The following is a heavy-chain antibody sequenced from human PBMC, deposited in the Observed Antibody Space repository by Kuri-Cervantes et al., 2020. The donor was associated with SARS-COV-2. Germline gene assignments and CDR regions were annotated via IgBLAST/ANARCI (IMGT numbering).Heavy chain of an antibody. D-gene: IGHD6-13*01. CDR2: INHSGST. J-gene: IGHJ6*02. V-gene: IGHV4-39*07. CDR3: AREGTSSSWYRYYYYYGMDV. Sequence: SETLSLTCTVSGGSISSSSYYWGWIRQPPGKGLEWIGEINHSGSTNYNPSLKSRVTISVDTSKNQFSLKLSSVTAADTAVYYCAREGTSSSWYRYYYYYGMDVWGQGTTVTVSS. CDR1: GGSISSSSYY.